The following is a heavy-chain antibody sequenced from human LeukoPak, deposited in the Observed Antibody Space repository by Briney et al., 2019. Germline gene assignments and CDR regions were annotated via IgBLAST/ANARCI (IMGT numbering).Heavy chain of an antibody. CDR1: GGSISSYY. V-gene: IGHV4-4*07. Sequence: KPSETLSLTCTGSGGSISSYYWSWIRQPAGKGLEWIGRIYTSGSTNYNPSLKSRVTMSVDTSKNQFSLKLSSVTAADTAVYYCAGGGATNWAYYFDYWGQGTLVTVSS. CDR3: AGGGATNWAYYFDY. J-gene: IGHJ4*02. D-gene: IGHD1-26*01. CDR2: IYTSGST.